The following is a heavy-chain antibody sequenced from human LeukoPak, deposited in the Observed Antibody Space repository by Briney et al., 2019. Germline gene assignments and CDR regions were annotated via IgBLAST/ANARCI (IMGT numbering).Heavy chain of an antibody. CDR2: INHSGST. CDR1: GGSFSGYY. Sequence: PSETLSLTCAVYGGSFSGYYWSWIRQPPGKGLEWIGEINHSGSTNYNPSLKSRVTISVDTSKNQFSLKLSSVTAADTAVYYCARRHSGSPLLRAFDIWGQGTMVTGSS. D-gene: IGHD1-26*01. J-gene: IGHJ3*02. V-gene: IGHV4-34*01. CDR3: ARRHSGSPLLRAFDI.